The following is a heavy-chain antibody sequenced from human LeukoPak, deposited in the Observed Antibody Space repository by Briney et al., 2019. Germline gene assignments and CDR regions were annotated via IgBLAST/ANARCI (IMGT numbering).Heavy chain of an antibody. J-gene: IGHJ2*01. Sequence: GGSLRLSCAASGFTVSSNYMSWVRQAPGKGLEWVSVIYSGGSTYYADSVKGRFTISRDNSKNTLYLQMNSLRAEDTAVYYCARKQYYYDSSGYFSGWYFDLWGRGTLVTVSS. CDR1: GFTVSSNY. V-gene: IGHV3-53*01. CDR2: IYSGGST. CDR3: ARKQYYYDSSGYFSGWYFDL. D-gene: IGHD3-22*01.